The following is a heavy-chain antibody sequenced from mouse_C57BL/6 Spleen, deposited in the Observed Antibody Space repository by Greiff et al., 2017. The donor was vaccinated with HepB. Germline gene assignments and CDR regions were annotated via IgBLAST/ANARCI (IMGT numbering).Heavy chain of an antibody. J-gene: IGHJ2*01. Sequence: QVQLKQSGAELARPGASVKLSCKASGYTFTSYGISWVKQRTGQGLEWIGEIYPRSGNTYYNQKFKDKATLTVDKSSSTAYMQLSSLTSEDSAVYYRASTGPYGNPYYFDYWGQGTTLTVSS. D-gene: IGHD2-1*01. CDR2: IYPRSGNT. V-gene: IGHV1-81*01. CDR1: GYTFTSYG. CDR3: ASTGPYGNPYYFDY.